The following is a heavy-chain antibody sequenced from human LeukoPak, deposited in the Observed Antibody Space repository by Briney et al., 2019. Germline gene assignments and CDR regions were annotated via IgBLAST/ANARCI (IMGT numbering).Heavy chain of an antibody. CDR2: ISGSGGST. J-gene: IGHJ4*02. D-gene: IGHD6-13*01. CDR1: GFTFSSYG. V-gene: IGHV3-23*01. CDR3: AKDLRGAAPGTIDY. Sequence: PGRSLRLSCAASGFTFSSYGMHWVRQAPGKGLEWVSAISGSGGSTYCADSVKGRFTISRDNSKNTLYLQMNSLRAEDTAVYYCAKDLRGAAPGTIDYWGQGTLVTVSS.